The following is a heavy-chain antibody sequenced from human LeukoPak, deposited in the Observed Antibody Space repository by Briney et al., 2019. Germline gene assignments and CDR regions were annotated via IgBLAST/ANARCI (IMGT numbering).Heavy chain of an antibody. CDR3: ARETYREAGYDY. CDR1: GGSISSYY. D-gene: IGHD1-1*01. J-gene: IGHJ4*02. V-gene: IGHV4-59*01. CDR2: IYYSGST. Sequence: SETLSLTCTVSGGSISSYYWSWIRQPPGKGLEWIGYIYYSGSTNYNPSLKSRVTISVDTSKNQFSLKLSSVTAADTAVYYCARETYREAGYDYWGQGTLVTVSS.